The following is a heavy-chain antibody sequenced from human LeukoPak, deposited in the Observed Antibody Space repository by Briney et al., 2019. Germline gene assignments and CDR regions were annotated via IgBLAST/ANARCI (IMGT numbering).Heavy chain of an antibody. CDR1: GFTFSDYY. V-gene: IGHV3-11*01. J-gene: IGHJ4*02. CDR3: AKTYYYDSSGYYYLDY. CDR2: ISTSGSNM. D-gene: IGHD3-22*01. Sequence: GGSLRLSCAASGFTFSDYYMSWIRQAPGKGLEYISYISTSGSNMDYADSVRGRFTISRDNAKNSLYLQMNDLRPEDTAVYYCAKTYYYDSSGYYYLDYWGQGTLVTVSS.